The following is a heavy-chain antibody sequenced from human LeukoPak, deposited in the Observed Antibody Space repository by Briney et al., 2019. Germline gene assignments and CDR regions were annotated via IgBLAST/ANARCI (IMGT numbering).Heavy chain of an antibody. D-gene: IGHD6-19*01. CDR3: ARSSGWWSLDY. V-gene: IGHV3-23*01. CDR2: FDTGFGT. J-gene: IGHJ4*02. Sequence: GGSLRLSCAASGFTFSTASLHWVRQAPGRGLEWVSAFDTGFGTYYPDSLKGRFTISRDNSKNTLFQQMNSLRAKDTAVYYCARSSGWWSLDYWGQGTLVTVSS. CDR1: GFTFSTAS.